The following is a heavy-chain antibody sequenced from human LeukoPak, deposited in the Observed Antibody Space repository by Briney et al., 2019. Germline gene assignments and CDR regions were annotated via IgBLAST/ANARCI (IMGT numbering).Heavy chain of an antibody. CDR3: ALEVLSGATSFDY. CDR2: IYSGGST. CDR1: GFTVSSNY. D-gene: IGHD1-1*01. Sequence: GGSLRLSCAASGFTVSSNYMSWVRQAPGKGLEWVSVIYSGGSTYYADSVKGRFTISRDNSKNTLYLQMNSLRAEDTAVYYCALEVLSGATSFDYWGQGTLVTVSS. J-gene: IGHJ4*02. V-gene: IGHV3-53*01.